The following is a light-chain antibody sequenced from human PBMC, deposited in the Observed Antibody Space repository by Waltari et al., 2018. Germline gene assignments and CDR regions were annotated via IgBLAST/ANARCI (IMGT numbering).Light chain of an antibody. Sequence: QSGLTQPPSVSGAPGQRVTISCTGTSSNTGAVSDLHWYQVLPGTAPNLLLFGNNHRPSGVPDRFSGSKSGTSASLAITGLQAEDEADYYCQSYDSSLIASVFGGGTKLTVL. J-gene: IGLJ2*01. CDR3: QSYDSSLIASV. CDR1: SSNTGAVSD. CDR2: GNN. V-gene: IGLV1-40*01.